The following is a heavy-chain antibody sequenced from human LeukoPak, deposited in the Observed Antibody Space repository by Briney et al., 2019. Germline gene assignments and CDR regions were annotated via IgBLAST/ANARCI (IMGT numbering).Heavy chain of an antibody. CDR1: GFTFSRYW. Sequence: PGGSLRLSCAASGFTFSRYWMHWVRQAPGKGLVWVSRINSDGSSTSYADSVKGRFTISRDNAKNTLYLQVNSLRAEDTAVYFCARGYSTSGSSSLYLQYWGQGTLVTGSS. V-gene: IGHV3-74*01. D-gene: IGHD6-6*01. J-gene: IGHJ1*01. CDR3: ARGYSTSGSSSLYLQY. CDR2: INSDGSST.